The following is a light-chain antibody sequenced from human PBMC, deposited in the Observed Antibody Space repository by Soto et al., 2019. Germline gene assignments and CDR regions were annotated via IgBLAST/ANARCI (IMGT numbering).Light chain of an antibody. CDR3: SSYAGTYIV. CDR1: SGDVGGYNY. V-gene: IGLV2-8*01. J-gene: IGLJ1*01. CDR2: DVS. Sequence: QSVLTQPPSASGSPGQSVTISCTGTSGDVGGYNYVSWYQQHPGKAPKLMIYDVSQRPSGVPDRFSGSKSGNTASLTVSGLQAEDEADYYCSSYAGTYIVFGTGTKVTVL.